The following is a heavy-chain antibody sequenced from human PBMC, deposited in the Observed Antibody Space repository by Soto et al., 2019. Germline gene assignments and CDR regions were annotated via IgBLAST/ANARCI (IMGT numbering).Heavy chain of an antibody. CDR3: ARLEGLATISYYFDF. J-gene: IGHJ4*02. D-gene: IGHD3-9*01. CDR1: GDSINSDKYY. V-gene: IGHV4-39*01. Sequence: PSETLSLTCSVSGDSINSDKYYWGWIRQPPGKGLEWIGSIYFRGNTYYNPSLQTRVTLSLDKSKSQFSLKLNSVTAADSAVYFCARLEGLATISYYFDFWGQGALVTVSS. CDR2: IYFRGNT.